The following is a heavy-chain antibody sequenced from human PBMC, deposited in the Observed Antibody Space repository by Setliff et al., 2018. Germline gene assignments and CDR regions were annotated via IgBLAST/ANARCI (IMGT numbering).Heavy chain of an antibody. CDR3: AISSLSICSGGSCPNAFDI. V-gene: IGHV1-18*01. Sequence: ASVKVSCKASGYSFNDYGVNWVRQAPGQGLEWVGWIIPYTGKTYYAPKFEGRVIMTTDSSTTTAYLDLRSLRSDDTAVYYCAISSLSICSGGSCPNAFDIWGQGTMVTVSS. CDR2: IIPYTGKT. J-gene: IGHJ3*02. D-gene: IGHD2-15*01. CDR1: GYSFNDYG.